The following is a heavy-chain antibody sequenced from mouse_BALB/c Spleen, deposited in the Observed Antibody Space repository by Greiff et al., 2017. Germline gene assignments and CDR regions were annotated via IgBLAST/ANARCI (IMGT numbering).Heavy chain of an antibody. CDR1: GYTFTSYW. D-gene: IGHD1-1*01. CDR2: IYPGNSDT. Sequence: VHVKQSGTVLARPGASVKMSCKASGYTFTSYWMHWVKQRPGQGLEWIGAIYPGNSDTSYNQKFKGKAKLTAVTSTSTAYMELSSLTNEDSAVYYCTRDYGSSGAFAYWGQGTLVTVSA. J-gene: IGHJ3*01. CDR3: TRDYGSSGAFAY. V-gene: IGHV1-5*01.